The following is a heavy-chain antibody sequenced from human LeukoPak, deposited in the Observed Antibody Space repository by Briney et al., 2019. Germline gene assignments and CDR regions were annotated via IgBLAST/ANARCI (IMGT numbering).Heavy chain of an antibody. D-gene: IGHD2-8*01. CDR3: TGVGDY. V-gene: IGHV3-74*01. CDR2: MKPEGGAT. CDR1: GFSFSTYL. J-gene: IGHJ4*02. Sequence: GGSLRLSCAGSGFSFSTYLMHWVRQAPGKGLVWVSGMKPEGGATYYADSVKGRFTISRDNAKSTVYLQMSSLRAEDTAVYYCTGVGDYWGQGTLVTVSS.